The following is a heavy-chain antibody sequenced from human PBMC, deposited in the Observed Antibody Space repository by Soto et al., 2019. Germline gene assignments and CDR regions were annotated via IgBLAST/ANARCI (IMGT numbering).Heavy chain of an antibody. J-gene: IGHJ4*02. CDR1: GFIFSNAW. CDR3: TTGSTSTKNY. D-gene: IGHD6-6*01. CDR2: IKSITDGGTT. V-gene: IGHV3-15*01. Sequence: EVQLVESGGDLVKPGGSLRLSCAASGFIFSNAWMSWVRQAPGKGLEWVGRIKSITDGGTTDYTSPVRGRFTTSRDDSKNTLYLQMNSLKTEDTAVYYCTTGSTSTKNYWGQGTLVTVSS.